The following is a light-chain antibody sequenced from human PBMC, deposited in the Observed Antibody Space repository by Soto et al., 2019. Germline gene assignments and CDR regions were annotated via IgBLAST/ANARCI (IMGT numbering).Light chain of an antibody. Sequence: EIVLTQSPATLSLSPGERATXSXRXSQSXSSYLAWYQQKPGQAPRLLIYDASNRATGIPARFSGSGSGTDFTLTISSLEPEDFAVYYCQQRSNWPPLTFGGGTKVEIK. V-gene: IGKV3-11*01. J-gene: IGKJ4*01. CDR1: QSXSSY. CDR3: QQRSNWPPLT. CDR2: DAS.